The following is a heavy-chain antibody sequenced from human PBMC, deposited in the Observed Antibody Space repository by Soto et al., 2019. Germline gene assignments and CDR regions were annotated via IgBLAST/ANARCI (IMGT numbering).Heavy chain of an antibody. CDR2: IYYSGST. CDR1: GGSISSYY. Sequence: PSETLSLTCTVSGGSISSYYWSWIRQPPGKGLEWIGYIYYSGSTNYNPSLKSRVTISVDTSKNQFSLKLSSVTAADTAVYYCARGGYYDSSGYYDYWGQGTLVTAPQ. J-gene: IGHJ4*02. V-gene: IGHV4-59*01. CDR3: ARGGYYDSSGYYDY. D-gene: IGHD3-22*01.